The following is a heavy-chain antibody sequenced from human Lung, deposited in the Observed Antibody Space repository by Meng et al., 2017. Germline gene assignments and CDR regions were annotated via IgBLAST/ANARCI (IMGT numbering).Heavy chain of an antibody. CDR1: GESNSGSY. Sequence: QVVLHEWGAGLCRTPAILLPPRAVYGESNSGSYWSWIRQSPAKGPEWIGKINHGGSTNYNPSLESRVTIAVDTPKNQFSLRLTSMTVADTAVYDCARERHSTIIRGVIDFWGQGALVTVSS. J-gene: IGHJ4*02. CDR2: INHGGST. D-gene: IGHD3-10*01. CDR3: ARERHSTIIRGVIDF. V-gene: IGHV4-34*01.